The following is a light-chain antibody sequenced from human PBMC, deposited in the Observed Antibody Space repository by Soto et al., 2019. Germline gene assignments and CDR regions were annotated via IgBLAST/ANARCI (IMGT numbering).Light chain of an antibody. CDR2: GAS. CDR1: QSVSSSY. V-gene: IGKV3-20*01. J-gene: IGKJ1*01. CDR3: QLYGSSPPRT. Sequence: EIVLTQSPGTLSLSPGERATLSCRASQSVSSSYLGWYQQKPGQAPRLLIYGASSRATGIPDRFSGSGSGTDFTLTIARLEPEDVAVDYCQLYGSSPPRTFGQGTKVEIK.